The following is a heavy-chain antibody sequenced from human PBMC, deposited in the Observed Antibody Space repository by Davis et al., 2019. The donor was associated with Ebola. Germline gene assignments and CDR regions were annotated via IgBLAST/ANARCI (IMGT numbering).Heavy chain of an antibody. CDR1: GFTFSSYA. J-gene: IGHJ4*02. Sequence: PGGSLRLSCSASGFTFSSYAMHWVRQAPGKGLEYVSAISSNGGSTYYADSVKGRFTISRDNSKNTLYLQMSSLRPEDTAVYYCARGPGESSGYYYFYWGQGTLVTVSS. V-gene: IGHV3-64D*06. D-gene: IGHD3-22*01. CDR3: ARGPGESSGYYYFY. CDR2: ISSNGGST.